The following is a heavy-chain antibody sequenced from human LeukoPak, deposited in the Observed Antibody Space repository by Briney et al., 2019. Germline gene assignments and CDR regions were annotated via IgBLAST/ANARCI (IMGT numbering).Heavy chain of an antibody. CDR3: AREIVVVPSAMGFDP. D-gene: IGHD2-2*01. V-gene: IGHV1-46*01. CDR1: GYSFTTYY. Sequence: ASVRVSCEASGYSFTTYYIHWVRQAPGQGLEWMGVINPSGGSTSFAQKFQAGLTMTRDTSTSTVYMELSGLSSEDTAVYYCAREIVVVPSAMGFDPWGQGTLVTVSS. J-gene: IGHJ5*02. CDR2: INPSGGST.